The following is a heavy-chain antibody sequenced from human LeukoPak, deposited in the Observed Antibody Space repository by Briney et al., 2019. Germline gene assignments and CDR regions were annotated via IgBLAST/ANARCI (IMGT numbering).Heavy chain of an antibody. CDR3: ARGDTIFGVVISADYYGMDV. CDR1: GFTFSDYY. Sequence: GGSLRLSCAASGFTFSDYYMSWIRQAPGKGLEWVSYISISGSTIYYAGSVKGRFTISRDNAKNLLYLQMNSLRAEDTDVYYCARGDTIFGVVISADYYGMDVWGQGTTVTVSS. CDR2: ISISGSTI. J-gene: IGHJ6*02. D-gene: IGHD3-3*01. V-gene: IGHV3-11*01.